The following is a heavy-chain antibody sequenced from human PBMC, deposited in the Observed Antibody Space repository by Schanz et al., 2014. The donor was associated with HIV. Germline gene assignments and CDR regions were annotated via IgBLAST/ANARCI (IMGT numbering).Heavy chain of an antibody. CDR2: LSGSGDRT. CDR3: AKDRNHYDSRYRGKGNYYYYYGMDV. Sequence: EVQMVESGGGLVQPGGSLRLSCIASGFTFNNYAMTWVRQAPGKGLEWLSTLSGSGDRTYYADSVKGRVTISRDNSKNTLYLQMNSLRVEDTAVYYCAKDRNHYDSRYRGKGNYYYYYGMDVWGQGTTVTVSS. CDR1: GFTFNNYA. V-gene: IGHV3-23*04. J-gene: IGHJ6*02. D-gene: IGHD3-22*01.